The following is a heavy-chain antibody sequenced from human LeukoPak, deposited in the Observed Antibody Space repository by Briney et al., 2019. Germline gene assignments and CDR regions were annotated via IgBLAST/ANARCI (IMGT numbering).Heavy chain of an antibody. J-gene: IGHJ4*02. CDR3: AKVSWLGTLPSYHFDS. D-gene: IGHD6-19*01. CDR2: IRRTGTTT. Sequence: GGSLRLSCAASGFTFSSYAMSWVRHAPGKGLEWVSAIRRTGTTTFYAASVKGRFTISRDNSKDTADLQMNSLRAEDTAVYYCAKVSWLGTLPSYHFDSWGQGTQVTVSS. CDR1: GFTFSSYA. V-gene: IGHV3-23*01.